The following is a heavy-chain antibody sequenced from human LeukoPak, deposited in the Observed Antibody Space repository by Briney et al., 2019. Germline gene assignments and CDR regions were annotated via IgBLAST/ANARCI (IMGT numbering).Heavy chain of an antibody. CDR3: ARWDLLVANGGFDY. V-gene: IGHV3-23*01. Sequence: GGSLRLSCAASGFTFSSYAMSWVRQAPGKGLEWVSAISGSGGSTYYADSVKGRFTISRDNAKNSLYLQMNSLRAEDTAVYYCARWDLLVANGGFDYWGQGTLVTVSS. J-gene: IGHJ4*02. CDR1: GFTFSSYA. D-gene: IGHD2-8*02. CDR2: ISGSGGST.